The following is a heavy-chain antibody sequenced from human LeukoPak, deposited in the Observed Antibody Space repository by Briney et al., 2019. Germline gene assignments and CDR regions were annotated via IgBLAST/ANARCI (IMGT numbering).Heavy chain of an antibody. Sequence: SETLSLTCTVSGGSISSSSYYWGWIRQPPGKGLEWIGSIYYSGSTYYNPSLKSRVTISVDTSKNQFSLKLSSVTAADTAVYYCARQGRYGSGSFRGWFDPWGQGTLVTVSS. CDR1: GGSISSSSYY. CDR2: IYYSGST. D-gene: IGHD3-10*01. V-gene: IGHV4-39*01. J-gene: IGHJ5*02. CDR3: ARQGRYGSGSFRGWFDP.